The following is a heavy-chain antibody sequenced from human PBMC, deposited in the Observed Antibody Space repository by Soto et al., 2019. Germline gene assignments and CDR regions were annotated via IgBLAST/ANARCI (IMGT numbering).Heavy chain of an antibody. CDR2: IYYTGRT. CDR1: GASISSSTYY. V-gene: IGHV4-39*01. Sequence: QLQLQESGPGLVKPSETLSLTCTVSGASISSSTYYWGWVRQPPGKGLEWIGSIYYTGRTYYNPSLKSRLTISVDTSENQFSLKLSSVTAADTAFYYCARSPEPAPFFHYWGQGTLVTVSS. J-gene: IGHJ4*02. D-gene: IGHD2-2*01. CDR3: ARSPEPAPFFHY.